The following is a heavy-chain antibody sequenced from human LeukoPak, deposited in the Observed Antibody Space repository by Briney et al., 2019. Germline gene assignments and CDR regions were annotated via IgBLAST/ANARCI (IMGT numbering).Heavy chain of an antibody. D-gene: IGHD3-10*01. V-gene: IGHV1-69*05. Sequence: SSVKVSCKASGGTFSSYAISWLRQAPEQGLEWMGRIIPIFGTANYAQKFQGRVTITTDESTSTAYMELSSLRSEDTAVYYCARDGSGRHYYGSGSPPDYWGQGTLVTVSS. CDR2: IIPIFGTA. CDR3: ARDGSGRHYYGSGSPPDY. CDR1: GGTFSSYA. J-gene: IGHJ4*02.